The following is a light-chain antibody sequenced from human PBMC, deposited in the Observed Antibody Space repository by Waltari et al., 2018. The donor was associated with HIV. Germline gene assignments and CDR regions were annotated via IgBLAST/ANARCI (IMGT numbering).Light chain of an antibody. V-gene: IGKV1-5*03. CDR3: QQYNSYSRGA. Sequence: DIQMTQSPSTLSASVGDRVTITCRASKSISSWLAWYQQKPGKAPKLLIYKASSLESGVPSRFSGSGSGTEFTLTISSLQPDDFATYYCQQYNSYSRGAFGQGTKVEIK. CDR1: KSISSW. CDR2: KAS. J-gene: IGKJ1*01.